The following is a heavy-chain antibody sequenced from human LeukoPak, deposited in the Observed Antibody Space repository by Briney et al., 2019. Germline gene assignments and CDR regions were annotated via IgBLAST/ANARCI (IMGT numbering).Heavy chain of an antibody. J-gene: IGHJ4*02. CDR1: GFTVSSNY. Sequence: PGGSLRPSCAASGFTVSSNYMSWVRQAPGKGLEWVSVIYSGGSTYYADSVKGRFTISRHNSKNTLYLQMNSLRAEDTAVYYCARAPRKGYSSSWYYFDYWGQGTLVTVSS. D-gene: IGHD6-13*01. CDR2: IYSGGST. V-gene: IGHV3-53*04. CDR3: ARAPRKGYSSSWYYFDY.